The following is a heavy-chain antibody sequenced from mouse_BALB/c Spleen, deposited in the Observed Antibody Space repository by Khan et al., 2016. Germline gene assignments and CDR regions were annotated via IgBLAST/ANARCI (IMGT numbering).Heavy chain of an antibody. D-gene: IGHD2-2*01. CDR2: INTETGEP. V-gene: IGHV9-2-1*01. CDR3: ARRGYGYGYAMDY. CDR1: GYTFTDYS. J-gene: IGHJ4*01. Sequence: QLVQSGPELKKPGETVKISCKASGYTFTDYSMHWVKRVPGKGLKWMGWINTETGEPTYADDFKGRFAFSLETSASTAYLQINNLKNEDTATYFCARRGYGYGYAMDYWGQGTSVTVSS.